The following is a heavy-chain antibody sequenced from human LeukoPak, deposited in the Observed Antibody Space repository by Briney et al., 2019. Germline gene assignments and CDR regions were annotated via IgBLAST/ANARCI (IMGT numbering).Heavy chain of an antibody. CDR2: IRYDGSNK. CDR3: ARVYCSSTSCHFTGYYYGMDV. CDR1: GFTFSSYG. Sequence: GGSLRLSCAASGFTFSSYGMHWVRQAPGKGLEWVAFIRYDGSNKYYADSVKGRFTISRDNSKNTLYLQMNSLRAEDTAVYYCARVYCSSTSCHFTGYYYGMDVWGQGTTVTVSS. D-gene: IGHD2-2*01. J-gene: IGHJ6*02. V-gene: IGHV3-30*02.